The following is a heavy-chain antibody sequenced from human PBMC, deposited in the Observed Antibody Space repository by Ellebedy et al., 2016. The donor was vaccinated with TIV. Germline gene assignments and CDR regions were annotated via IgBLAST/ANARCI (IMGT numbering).Heavy chain of an antibody. V-gene: IGHV3-73*01. CDR2: IRSKANSYAT. J-gene: IGHJ4*02. CDR1: GFTFSGSA. D-gene: IGHD2-2*01. CDR3: TRPALVVPAAD. Sequence: GESLKISCAASGFTFSGSAMHWVRQASGKGLEWVGRIRSKANSYATAYAASVKGRFTISRDDSKNTAYLQMNSLKTEDTAVYYCTRPALVVPAADWGQGTLVTVSS.